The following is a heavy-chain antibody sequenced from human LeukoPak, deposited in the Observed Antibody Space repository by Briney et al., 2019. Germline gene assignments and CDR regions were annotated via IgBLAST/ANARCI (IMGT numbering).Heavy chain of an antibody. D-gene: IGHD1-26*01. J-gene: IGHJ4*02. CDR1: GFTFSSYG. CDR2: ISCDGSNK. CDR3: ARDKVVGPTICDY. Sequence: GGSLRLSCAASGFTFSSYGMHWVRQAPGKGLEWVAVISCDGSNKYYADSVKGRFTISRDNSKNTLYLQMDSLRAEDTAVCYCARDKVVGPTICDYWGLGTLVTVSS. V-gene: IGHV3-30*03.